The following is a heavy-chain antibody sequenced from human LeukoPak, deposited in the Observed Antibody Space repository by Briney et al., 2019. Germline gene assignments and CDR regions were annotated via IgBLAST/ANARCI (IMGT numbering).Heavy chain of an antibody. CDR2: IYYSGST. J-gene: IGHJ4*02. V-gene: IGHV4-30-4*01. Sequence: SQTLSLTCTVSGGSISSGDYYWSWIRQPPGTGLEWIGYIYYSGSTYYNPSLKSRVTISVDTSKNQFSLKLSSVTAADTAVYYCARDGYCSGGSCYYFDYWGQGTLVTVSS. D-gene: IGHD2-15*01. CDR1: GGSISSGDYY. CDR3: ARDGYCSGGSCYYFDY.